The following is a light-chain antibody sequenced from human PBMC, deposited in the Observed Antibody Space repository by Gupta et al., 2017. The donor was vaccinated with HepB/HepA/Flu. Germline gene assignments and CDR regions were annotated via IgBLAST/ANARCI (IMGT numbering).Light chain of an antibody. CDR2: DAS. Sequence: EIVFTQSPATLSLSPGERATLSCRASQSVSTYLAWYQQKPGQTPRLLIYDASNRATGIPARFSGSGSGTDFTLTISSLEPQDFAVYYCQQRSNWTPLTFGGGTKVEIK. CDR3: QQRSNWTPLT. CDR1: QSVSTY. V-gene: IGKV3-11*01. J-gene: IGKJ4*01.